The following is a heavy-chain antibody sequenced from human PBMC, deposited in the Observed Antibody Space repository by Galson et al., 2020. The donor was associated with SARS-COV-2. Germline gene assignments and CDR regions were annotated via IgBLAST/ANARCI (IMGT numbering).Heavy chain of an antibody. J-gene: IGHJ4*02. CDR1: GYSFTSYW. V-gene: IGHV5-51*01. CDR3: ARRDRLYSSGWYGGDYFDY. D-gene: IGHD6-19*01. Sequence: HGESLKISCKGSGYSFTSYWIGWVRQMPGKGLEWMGIIYPGDSDTRYSQSFQGQVTISADKSISTAYLQWSSLKASDTAMYYCARRDRLYSSGWYGGDYFDYWVQGTLVTVSS. CDR2: IYPGDSDT.